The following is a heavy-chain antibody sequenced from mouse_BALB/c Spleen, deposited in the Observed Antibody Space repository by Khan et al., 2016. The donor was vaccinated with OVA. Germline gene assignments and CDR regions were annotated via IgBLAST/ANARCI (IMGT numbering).Heavy chain of an antibody. CDR2: IDPANGDT. CDR3: ATLYGSPFTY. D-gene: IGHD2-1*01. V-gene: IGHV14-3*02. CDR1: GFNIKDTY. J-gene: IGHJ3*01. Sequence: EVQLQQSGAELVKPGASVKLSCTASGFNIKDTYIHWLKERPEQGPEWIGRIDPANGDTKYDPKFQGKATITADTSSNTAYLPLSSLTSEDTAVYYCATLYGSPFTYWGQGTLVTVSA.